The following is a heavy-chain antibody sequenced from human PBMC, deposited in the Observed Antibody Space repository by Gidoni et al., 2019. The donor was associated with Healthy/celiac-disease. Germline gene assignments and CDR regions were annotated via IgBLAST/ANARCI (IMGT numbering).Heavy chain of an antibody. D-gene: IGHD1-26*01. CDR2: INSDGSST. Sequence: EVQLVESGGGLVQPGGSLRLSCAASGFTFSSYWMHWVRQAPGTGLVWVSRINSDGSSTSYADAVKGRFTISRDNAKNTLYLQMNSLRAEDTAVYYCAFPRRGAGSFDYWGQGTLVTVSS. V-gene: IGHV3-74*01. J-gene: IGHJ4*02. CDR1: GFTFSSYW. CDR3: AFPRRGAGSFDY.